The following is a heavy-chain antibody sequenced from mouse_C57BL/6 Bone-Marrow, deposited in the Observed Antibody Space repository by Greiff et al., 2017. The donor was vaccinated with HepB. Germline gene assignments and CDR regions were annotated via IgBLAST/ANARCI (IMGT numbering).Heavy chain of an antibody. V-gene: IGHV1-26*01. CDR1: GYTFTDYY. J-gene: IGHJ3*01. D-gene: IGHD4-1*01. CDR3: ARKELGFAY. Sequence: VQLQQSGPELVKPGASVKISCKASGYTFTDYYMNWVKQSHGKSLEWIGDINPNNGGTSYNQKFKGKATLTVDKSSSTAYMELRSLTSEDSAVYYCARKELGFAYWGQGTLVTVSA. CDR2: INPNNGGT.